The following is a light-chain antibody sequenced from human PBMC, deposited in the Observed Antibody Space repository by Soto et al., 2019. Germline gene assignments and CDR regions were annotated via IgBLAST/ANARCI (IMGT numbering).Light chain of an antibody. V-gene: IGKV4-1*01. CDR3: QQYYSSPLT. J-gene: IGKJ4*01. Sequence: DIVMTQSPDSLAVSLGERATINCKSSQSVLYSSNNKNYLAWYQQKPGQPPKVLIYWASTRESGVPDRFSGGGSGTDFTLTISSLQAEDVAVYYCQQYYSSPLTFGGGTNVEIK. CDR1: QSVLYSSNNKNY. CDR2: WAS.